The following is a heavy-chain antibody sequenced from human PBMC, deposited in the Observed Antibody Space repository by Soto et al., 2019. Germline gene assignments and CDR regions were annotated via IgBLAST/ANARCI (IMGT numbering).Heavy chain of an antibody. D-gene: IGHD5-18*01. V-gene: IGHV4-39*01. CDR3: ACIFSGGYGYGFYYYGMDV. J-gene: IGHJ6*02. Sequence: PSETLSLTCTISGCSISISSYYWGWIRQPPGKGLEWIGSIYYSGSTYYNPSLKSRVTISVDTSKNQFSLKLSSVTAADTAVYYCACIFSGGYGYGFYYYGMDVWGQGTTV. CDR2: IYYSGST. CDR1: GCSISISSYY.